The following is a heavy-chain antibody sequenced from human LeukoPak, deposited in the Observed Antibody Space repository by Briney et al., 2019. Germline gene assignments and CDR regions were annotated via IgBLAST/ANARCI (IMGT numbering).Heavy chain of an antibody. CDR3: ARDLKWELSHQGDY. D-gene: IGHD1-26*01. V-gene: IGHV3-21*01. Sequence: GGSLRLSCAASGFTFSSYSMNWVRQAPGKGLEWVSSISSSSSYIYYADSVKGRFTISRDNAKNSLYLQMNSLRAEDAAVYYCARDLKWELSHQGDYWGQGTLVTVSS. CDR2: ISSSSSYI. J-gene: IGHJ4*02. CDR1: GFTFSSYS.